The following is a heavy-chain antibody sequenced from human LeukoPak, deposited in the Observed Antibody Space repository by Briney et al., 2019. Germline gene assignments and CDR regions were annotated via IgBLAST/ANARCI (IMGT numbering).Heavy chain of an antibody. CDR1: GGTFSSYT. J-gene: IGHJ5*02. Sequence: GASVKVSCKASGGTFSSYTISWVRQAPGQGLEWMGRIIPILGIANYAQKFQGRVTITADKSTSTAYMELSSLRSEDTAVYYCARDHGYCSSTSCSRNWFDPWGQGTLVTVSS. D-gene: IGHD2-2*03. V-gene: IGHV1-69*04. CDR3: ARDHGYCSSTSCSRNWFDP. CDR2: IIPILGIA.